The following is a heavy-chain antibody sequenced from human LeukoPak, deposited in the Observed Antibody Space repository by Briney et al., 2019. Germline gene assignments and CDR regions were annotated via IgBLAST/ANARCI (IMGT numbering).Heavy chain of an antibody. Sequence: ASVKVSCKASGGTFSSYAISWVRQAPGQGLEWMGGIIPIFGTANYAQKFQGRVTITADESTSTAYMELSSLRSEDTAVYYCARPMVRGVINYFDYWGQGTLVTVSS. V-gene: IGHV1-69*01. CDR2: IIPIFGTA. CDR1: GGTFSSYA. J-gene: IGHJ4*02. CDR3: ARPMVRGVINYFDY. D-gene: IGHD3-10*01.